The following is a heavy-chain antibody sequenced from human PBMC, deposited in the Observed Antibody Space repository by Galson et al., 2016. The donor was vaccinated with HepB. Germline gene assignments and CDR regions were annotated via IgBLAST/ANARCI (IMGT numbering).Heavy chain of an antibody. D-gene: IGHD1-1*01. Sequence: YVTSWVRQAPGPGLEWLGWSNAFSHNTGYAQKFQGRVSMTADTTTSTAYMELWDLKTDDTAVYYCARHFGHDAFDIWGQGTMVTVSS. CDR2: SNAFSHNT. V-gene: IGHV1-18*04. J-gene: IGHJ3*02. CDR3: ARHFGHDAFDI. CDR1: YV.